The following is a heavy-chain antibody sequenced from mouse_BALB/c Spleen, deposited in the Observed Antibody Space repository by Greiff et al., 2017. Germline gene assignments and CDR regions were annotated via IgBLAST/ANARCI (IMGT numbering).Heavy chain of an antibody. CDR1: GFTFSSFG. CDR2: ISSGSSTI. V-gene: IGHV5-17*02. J-gene: IGHJ3*01. D-gene: IGHD2-13*01. CDR3: ARGGFDYSTFAY. Sequence: EVKLVESGGGLVQPGGSRKLSCAASGFTFSSFGMHWVRQAPEKGLEWVAYISSGSSTIYYADTVKGRFTISRDNPKNTLFLQMTSLRSEDTAMYYCARGGFDYSTFAYWGQGTLVTVSA.